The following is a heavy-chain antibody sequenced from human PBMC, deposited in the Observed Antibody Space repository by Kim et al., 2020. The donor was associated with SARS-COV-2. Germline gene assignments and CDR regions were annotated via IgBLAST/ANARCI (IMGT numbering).Heavy chain of an antibody. Sequence: KGRITITRDNAKNSLYLQMNSLRAEDTAVYYCARDSGHPTTYYYYGMDVWGQGTTVTVSS. D-gene: IGHD6-25*01. V-gene: IGHV3-11*05. J-gene: IGHJ6*02. CDR3: ARDSGHPTTYYYYGMDV.